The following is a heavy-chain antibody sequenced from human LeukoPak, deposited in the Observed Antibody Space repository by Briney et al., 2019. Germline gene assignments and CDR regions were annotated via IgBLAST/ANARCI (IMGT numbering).Heavy chain of an antibody. V-gene: IGHV3-7*01. D-gene: IGHD3-3*01. CDR3: ATDRGWRTSGYYLYYFEY. J-gene: IGHJ4*02. CDR1: GFVFRNYF. CDR2: IKNDGSEK. Sequence: PGGSLRLSCAASGFVFRNYFMSWVRQAPGKGLEWVASIKNDGSEKYYVDSVRGRYTISRDNTKNSLYLQMSSLRAEDTAVYYCATDRGWRTSGYYLYYFEYWGQGTLVIVSS.